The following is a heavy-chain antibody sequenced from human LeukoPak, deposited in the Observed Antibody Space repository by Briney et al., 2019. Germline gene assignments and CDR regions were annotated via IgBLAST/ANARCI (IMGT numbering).Heavy chain of an antibody. V-gene: IGHV3-7*01. CDR2: IKQDGSEK. Sequence: GGSLRLSCAASGFTFSTYWMSWVRQAPGKGLEWVANIKQDGSEKYYVDSVKGRFTISRDNAKNSLYLQMNSLRAEDTAVYYCARNTVLGYYYGMDVWGQGTTVTVSS. CDR1: GFTFSTYW. D-gene: IGHD6-6*01. CDR3: ARNTVLGYYYGMDV. J-gene: IGHJ6*02.